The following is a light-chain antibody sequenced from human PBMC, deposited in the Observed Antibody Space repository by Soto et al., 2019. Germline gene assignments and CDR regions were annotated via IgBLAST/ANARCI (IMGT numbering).Light chain of an antibody. CDR3: QQYGSSPTWT. V-gene: IGKV3-20*01. Sequence: EIVLTQSPGTLSLSPGERATLSCRASQSVSSSYLAWYQQKPGQAPRLLIYGASSRATGIPDRFSGSGSGTDFTLTISRLEPEDFAVYYCQQYGSSPTWTFGQVTKVDI. CDR1: QSVSSSY. J-gene: IGKJ1*01. CDR2: GAS.